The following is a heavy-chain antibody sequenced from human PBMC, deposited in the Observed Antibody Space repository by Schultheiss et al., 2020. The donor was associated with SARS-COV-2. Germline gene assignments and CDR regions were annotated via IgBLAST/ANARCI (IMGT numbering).Heavy chain of an antibody. CDR3: TTGEDCSGGSCYSGFDY. V-gene: IGHV3-74*01. D-gene: IGHD2-15*01. J-gene: IGHJ4*02. Sequence: GGSLRLSCAASGFTFSSYWMHWVRQAPGKGLVWVSRINSDGSSTSYADSVKGRFTISRDNAKNTLYLQMNSLKTEDTAVYYCTTGEDCSGGSCYSGFDYWGQGTLVTVSS. CDR2: INSDGSST. CDR1: GFTFSSYW.